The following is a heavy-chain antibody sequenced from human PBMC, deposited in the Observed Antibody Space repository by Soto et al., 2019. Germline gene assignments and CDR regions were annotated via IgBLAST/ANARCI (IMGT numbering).Heavy chain of an antibody. V-gene: IGHV4-59*08. D-gene: IGHD6-19*01. CDR2: IYSSGRT. CDR1: GGSINGYY. CDR3: ASQPLAEADPDNWSDS. J-gene: IGHJ5*01. Sequence: PSETLSLTCTVSGGSINGYYWSLIRQPPGKGLEWIGYIYSSGRTNFNSSLKSRVTISVDTSKNQFSLKLNSVTAADTAVYYCASQPLAEADPDNWSDSWGQGTLGTVSS.